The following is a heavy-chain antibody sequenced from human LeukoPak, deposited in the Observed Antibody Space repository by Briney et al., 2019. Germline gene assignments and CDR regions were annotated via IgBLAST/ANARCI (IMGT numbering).Heavy chain of an antibody. CDR2: ISGSGGST. J-gene: IGHJ6*02. CDR1: GFIFSSYA. Sequence: GGSLRLSCAASGFIFSSYAMSWVRQAPGKGLEWLSAISGSGGSTYYADSVKGRFTISRDNSKDTLYLQMNSLRAEDTAVYYCAKDQYCSSTSCYFPLYYYYGMDVWGQGTTVTVSS. CDR3: AKDQYCSSTSCYFPLYYYYGMDV. D-gene: IGHD2-2*01. V-gene: IGHV3-23*01.